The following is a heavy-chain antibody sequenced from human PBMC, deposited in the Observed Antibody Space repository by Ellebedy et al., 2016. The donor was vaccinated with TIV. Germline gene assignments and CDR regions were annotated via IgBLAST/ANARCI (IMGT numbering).Heavy chain of an antibody. J-gene: IGHJ5*02. D-gene: IGHD4-17*01. CDR3: ARARGVYGEKDYEYWFGP. CDR2: IVAGSGDT. V-gene: IGHV1-58*01. CDR1: GFTFVSST. Sequence: AASVKVSCKAFGFTFVSSTVQWVRQARGQPLEWIGWIVAGSGDTKHAQNLKERVTMTRDVAGETAFLELSSLRPEDTAVYYCARARGVYGEKDYEYWFGPWGQGTLVTVPS.